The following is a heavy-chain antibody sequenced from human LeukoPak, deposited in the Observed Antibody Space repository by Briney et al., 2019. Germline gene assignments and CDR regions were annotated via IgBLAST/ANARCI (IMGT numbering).Heavy chain of an antibody. D-gene: IGHD1-26*01. CDR1: GYTFTSYY. Sequence: ASVKVSCKASGYTFTSYYMHWVRQAPGQGLEWMGIINPNGGSTNYAQSFQGRVTMTRDTSTSTVYMELSSLGSEDTAVYYCARWELESSGFDYWGQGTLVTVSS. V-gene: IGHV1-46*01. CDR2: INPNGGST. J-gene: IGHJ4*02. CDR3: ARWELESSGFDY.